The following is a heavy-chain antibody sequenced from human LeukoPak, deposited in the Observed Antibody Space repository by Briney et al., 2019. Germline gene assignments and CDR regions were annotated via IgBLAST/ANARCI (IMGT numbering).Heavy chain of an antibody. V-gene: IGHV1-46*01. Sequence: ASVKVSCKASGYSFTSNYIHWVRQAPGQGLEWMGMIYPRDGSTSYAQKFQGRVTVTRDTSTSTVHMELSGLRSDDTAVYYCARAGGRFLEWLNHDAFDIWGQGTMVTVSS. J-gene: IGHJ3*02. D-gene: IGHD3-3*01. CDR2: IYPRDGST. CDR3: ARAGGRFLEWLNHDAFDI. CDR1: GYSFTSNY.